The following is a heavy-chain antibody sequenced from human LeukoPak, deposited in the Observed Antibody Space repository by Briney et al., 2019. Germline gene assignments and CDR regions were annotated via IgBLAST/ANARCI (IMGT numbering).Heavy chain of an antibody. CDR3: AKDPHSASEGIGY. Sequence: GGSLRLSCAVSGFTFSSYSMSWVRQAPGKGLQWVSVISDSGGITYYADSVQGRFAISRDNSKNTLYLQMNSLRAEDTAIYYCAKDPHSASEGIGYWGQGTLVTVSS. CDR2: ISDSGGIT. CDR1: GFTFSSYS. J-gene: IGHJ4*02. V-gene: IGHV3-23*01. D-gene: IGHD4-11*01.